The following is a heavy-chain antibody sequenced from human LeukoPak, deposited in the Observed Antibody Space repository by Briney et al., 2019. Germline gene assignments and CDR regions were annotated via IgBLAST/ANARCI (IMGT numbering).Heavy chain of an antibody. V-gene: IGHV4-59*08. D-gene: IGHD4-11*01. CDR1: GGSISSSY. CDR3: ARQGPLTTAVTTRTNPFDY. Sequence: SDTLSLTCTVSGGSISSSYWSWIRQPPGKGLEWIGYINYSGSTNYNPSLKSRVTISVDTSKNQFSLKLNSVTAADTAVYYCARQGPLTTAVTTRTNPFDYWGQGTLVTVSS. CDR2: INYSGST. J-gene: IGHJ4*02.